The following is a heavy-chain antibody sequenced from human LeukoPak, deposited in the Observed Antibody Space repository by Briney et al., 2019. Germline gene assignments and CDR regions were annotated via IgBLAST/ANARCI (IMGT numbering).Heavy chain of an antibody. V-gene: IGHV1-46*01. CDR1: GYTFTGYY. J-gene: IGHJ3*02. Sequence: EASVKVSCKASGYTFTGYYMHWVRQAPGQGLEWMGIINPSGDSTSSAQKFQGRVTMTRDMSTSTVFMELSSLRTEDTAVYYCARGRHSYDSSDYYYEGDGFDIWGQGTMVTVSS. CDR3: ARGRHSYDSSDYYYEGDGFDI. D-gene: IGHD3-22*01. CDR2: INPSGDST.